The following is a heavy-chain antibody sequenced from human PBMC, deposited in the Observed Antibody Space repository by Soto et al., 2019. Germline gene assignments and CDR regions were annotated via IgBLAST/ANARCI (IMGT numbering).Heavy chain of an antibody. D-gene: IGHD3-9*01. V-gene: IGHV2-5*02. J-gene: IGHJ4*02. CDR3: AHKKTYYDALTGYYNSPYFDY. CDR2: IYWDDEK. CDR1: GFSLSTSGVG. Sequence: QITLKESGPTLVKPTQTLTLTCTFSGFSLSTSGVGVGWIRQPPGKALEGLALIYWDDEKRYSPSLKSRLTITKDTYNNQVVLRVTNVDPVDTGTYYCAHKKTYYDALTGYYNSPYFDYWGPGNQVIVSS.